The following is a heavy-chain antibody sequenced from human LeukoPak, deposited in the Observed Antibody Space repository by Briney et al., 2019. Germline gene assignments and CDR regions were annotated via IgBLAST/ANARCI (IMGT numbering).Heavy chain of an antibody. J-gene: IGHJ3*02. Sequence: GGSLRLSCAASGFTFDDYAMHWVRQAPGKGLEWVSGISWNSGSISYADSVKGRFTISRDEAKNSLYLQMNSLRAEDMAVYYCARPAPWGINHDAFDIWGQGTMDTVSS. D-gene: IGHD3-16*01. CDR3: ARPAPWGINHDAFDI. V-gene: IGHV3-9*03. CDR2: ISWNSGSI. CDR1: GFTFDDYA.